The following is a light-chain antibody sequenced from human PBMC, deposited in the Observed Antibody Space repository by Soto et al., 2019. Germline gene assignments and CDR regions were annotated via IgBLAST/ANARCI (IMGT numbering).Light chain of an antibody. Sequence: EIVLTQSPATLSLSPGDRATLSCRASQRIGTYLAWYQQKAGQAPSLLIYDTSNRATGIPTRFSGSGSGTDFTLTISSLETQVLAVYFHQLRINSLPTWTFGQGTNVEIK. J-gene: IGKJ1*01. V-gene: IGKV3-11*01. CDR2: DTS. CDR3: QLRINSLPTWT. CDR1: QRIGTY.